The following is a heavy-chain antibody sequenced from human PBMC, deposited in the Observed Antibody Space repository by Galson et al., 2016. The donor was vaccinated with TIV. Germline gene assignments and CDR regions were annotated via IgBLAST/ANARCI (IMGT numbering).Heavy chain of an antibody. Sequence: LRLSCAASGFSFSSYAMSWVRQAPGKGLEWVSSISSSSRYISYADSLKGRFTISRDDAKNSVHLQMSSLRAEDTAVYYCARGYSGSYYDAFDMWGQGTTVTVSS. CDR3: ARGYSGSYYDAFDM. D-gene: IGHD1-26*01. CDR1: GFSFSSYA. J-gene: IGHJ3*02. V-gene: IGHV3-21*01. CDR2: ISSSSRYI.